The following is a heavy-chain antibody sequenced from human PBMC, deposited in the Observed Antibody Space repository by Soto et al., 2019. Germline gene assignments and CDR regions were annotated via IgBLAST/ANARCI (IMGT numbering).Heavy chain of an antibody. CDR1: GGTFNTYA. CDR3: AREVQVHTPAFVY. CDR2: ISPMFGAA. V-gene: IGHV1-69*19. D-gene: IGHD3-10*01. J-gene: IGHJ4*02. Sequence: QVQLVQSGAEMKKPGSSVKVSCRSSGGTFNTYAMNWVRQAPGQGPEWMGDISPMFGAANYAPKFQGRVTITADESTGTSHMQLSSLTSEDTALYFCAREVQVHTPAFVYWGLGTLVTVSS.